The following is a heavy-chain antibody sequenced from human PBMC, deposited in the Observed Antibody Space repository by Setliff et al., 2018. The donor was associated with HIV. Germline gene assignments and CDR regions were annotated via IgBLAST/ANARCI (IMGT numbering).Heavy chain of an antibody. J-gene: IGHJ4*02. CDR3: ARGRKKTLAVSGTRYFDF. CDR1: GGSFSGFY. V-gene: IGHV4-34*01. D-gene: IGHD6-19*01. Sequence: SETLSLTCAVYGGSFSGFYWTFIRQSPGKGLEWIGEVTHSGTTTYDPSLKRRITISVDTSKNQFSLKLTSVTAADMGVYYCARGRKKTLAVSGTRYFDFWGQGTLVTVSS. CDR2: VTHSGTT.